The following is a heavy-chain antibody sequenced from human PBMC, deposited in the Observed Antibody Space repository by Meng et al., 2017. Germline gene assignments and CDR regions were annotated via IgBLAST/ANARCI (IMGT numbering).Heavy chain of an antibody. CDR3: ARDSCTGGICYRGSFDY. D-gene: IGHD2-15*01. V-gene: IGHV1-3*01. J-gene: IGHJ4*02. CDR2: LNAGNGDT. CDR1: GYTFTSYA. Sequence: QVQLVQSGAEVKEPGASVKVSCKASGYTFTSYAMHWVRQAPGQSLEWMGWLNAGNGDTKYSQKFQGRVTITRDSSASTAYMELSSLRSEDTAVYYCARDSCTGGICYRGSFDYWAQGTLVTVSS.